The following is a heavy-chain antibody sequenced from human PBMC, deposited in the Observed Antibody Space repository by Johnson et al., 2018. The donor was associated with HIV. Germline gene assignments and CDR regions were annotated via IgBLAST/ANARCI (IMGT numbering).Heavy chain of an antibody. Sequence: QVQLVESGGGVVQPGRSLRLSCAASGFTFSSYAMHWVRQAPGKGLEWVAVIWYDGSNKYYADSVKGRFTISRDNSKNTLYLQMNSLRAEDTAVYYCARASVSSPRYSSSSDDAFDIWGQGTMVTVSS. D-gene: IGHD6-6*01. CDR2: IWYDGSNK. CDR3: ARASVSSPRYSSSSDDAFDI. CDR1: GFTFSSYA. V-gene: IGHV3-30*04. J-gene: IGHJ3*02.